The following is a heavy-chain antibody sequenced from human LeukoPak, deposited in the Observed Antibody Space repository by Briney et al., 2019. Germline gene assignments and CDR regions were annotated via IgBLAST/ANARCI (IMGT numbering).Heavy chain of an antibody. CDR3: ARDQGDGPGFRFDY. D-gene: IGHD3-10*01. CDR1: RFSFSSYG. V-gene: IGHV3-33*01. Sequence: GGSLRLSCAASRFSFSSYGMHWVRQTPGKGLEWVAVIYNDGNKKYYADSVKGRFTNSRDNSRNTLYLQMNSLRPEDTAVYYCARDQGDGPGFRFDYWGQGTRVTVSS. CDR2: IYNDGNKK. J-gene: IGHJ4*02.